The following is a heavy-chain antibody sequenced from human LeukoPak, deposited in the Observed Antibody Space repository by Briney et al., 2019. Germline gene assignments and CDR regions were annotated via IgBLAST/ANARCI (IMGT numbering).Heavy chain of an antibody. Sequence: GGSLRLXCATSGFTFTSYWMHWVRQPPGKELVWVSRINPDGSGPIYADSVKGRFTISRDNAKNTLYLQMNSLRDEDTAVYYCARPTTTLEYWGQGTLVTVSS. J-gene: IGHJ4*02. V-gene: IGHV3-74*01. D-gene: IGHD1-7*01. CDR1: GFTFTSYW. CDR2: INPDGSGP. CDR3: ARPTTTLEY.